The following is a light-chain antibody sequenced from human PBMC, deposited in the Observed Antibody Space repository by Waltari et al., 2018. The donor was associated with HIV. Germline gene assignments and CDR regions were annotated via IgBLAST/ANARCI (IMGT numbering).Light chain of an antibody. J-gene: IGLJ3*02. CDR3: SSYTTSSTWV. V-gene: IGLV2-14*01. CDR2: EVS. Sequence: QSALTQPASVSGSPGQSITISCTGTSSDIGGYKYVSWYQQQPGKAPKLMISEVSNRPSGVCNRFSGSKSGNTASLTISGLQAEDEADYYCSSYTTSSTWVFGGGTKLTVL. CDR1: SSDIGGYKY.